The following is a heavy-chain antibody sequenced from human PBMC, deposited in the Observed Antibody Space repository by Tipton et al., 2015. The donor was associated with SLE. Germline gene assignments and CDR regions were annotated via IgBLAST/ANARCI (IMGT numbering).Heavy chain of an antibody. V-gene: IGHV3-23*01. Sequence: SLRLSCAASGFTVSSNYMSWVRQAPAKGLEWVSGISGSGETTYDADSVQGRFTISRDNSQNTLYLQMNSLRAEDTAVYYCAKDYGIVASGSFGYWGQGTLVTVSS. CDR2: ISGSGETT. J-gene: IGHJ4*02. CDR1: GFTVSSNY. CDR3: AKDYGIVASGSFGY. D-gene: IGHD6-13*01.